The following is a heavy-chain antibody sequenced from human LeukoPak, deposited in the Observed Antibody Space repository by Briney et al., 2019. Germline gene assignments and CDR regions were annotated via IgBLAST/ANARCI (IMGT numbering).Heavy chain of an antibody. D-gene: IGHD3-3*01. J-gene: IGHJ4*02. CDR2: INSDGSST. V-gene: IGHV3-74*01. CDR3: ARDSRNYYDFWSGYSYYFDY. CDR1: GFTFSRHW. Sequence: GGSLRLSCAASGFTFSRHWMHWVRQAPGKGLVWVSRINSDGSSTSYADSVKGRFTISRDNAKNTLYLQMNSLRAEDTAVYYCARDSRNYYDFWSGYSYYFDYWGQGPLVTVSS.